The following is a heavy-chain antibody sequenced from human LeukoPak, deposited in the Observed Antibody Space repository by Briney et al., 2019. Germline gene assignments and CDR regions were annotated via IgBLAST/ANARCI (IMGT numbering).Heavy chain of an antibody. CDR2: IYYSGST. J-gene: IGHJ5*02. D-gene: IGHD3-3*01. V-gene: IGHV4-39*07. CDR3: AREYYDFWSGLS. Sequence: SETLSLTCTVSGGSISSSSYYWGWICQPPGKGLEWIGSIYYSGSTYYNPSLKSRVTISVDTSKNQFSLKLSSVTAADTAVYYCAREYYDFWSGLSWGQGTLVTVSS. CDR1: GGSISSSSYY.